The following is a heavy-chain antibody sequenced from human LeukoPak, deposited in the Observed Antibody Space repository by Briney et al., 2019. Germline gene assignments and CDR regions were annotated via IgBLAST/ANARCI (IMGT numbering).Heavy chain of an antibody. CDR3: ARGRPPRYYYGSGSYYKWLDP. J-gene: IGHJ5*02. CDR2: INHSGST. V-gene: IGHV4-30-2*01. Sequence: SQTLSLTCTVSGGSISSGGYYWSWIRQPPGKGLEWIGEINHSGSTNYNPSLKSRVTISVDTSKNQFSLKLSSVTAADTAVYYCARGRPPRYYYGSGSYYKWLDPWGQGTLVTVSS. D-gene: IGHD3-10*01. CDR1: GGSISSGGYY.